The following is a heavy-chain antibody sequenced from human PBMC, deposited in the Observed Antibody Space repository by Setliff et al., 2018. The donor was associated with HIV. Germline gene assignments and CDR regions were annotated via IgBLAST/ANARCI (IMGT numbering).Heavy chain of an antibody. Sequence: ASVKVSCKASGYTFTTYGITWVRQAPGQGLEWIGWISPYSRITNYAPKFRDRVTMTTETSTNTAYLEVRSLSSDDTAVYYCARGRNYNSGMDVWGQGTTVTVSS. V-gene: IGHV1-18*01. CDR3: ARGRNYNSGMDV. CDR2: ISPYSRIT. CDR1: GYTFTTYG. J-gene: IGHJ6*02. D-gene: IGHD3-10*01.